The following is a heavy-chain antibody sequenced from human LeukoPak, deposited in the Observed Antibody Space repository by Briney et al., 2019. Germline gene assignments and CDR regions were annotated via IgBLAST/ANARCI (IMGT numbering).Heavy chain of an antibody. CDR1: GFTLSGYE. J-gene: IGHJ4*02. Sequence: GGSLRVSCAASGFTLSGYEVNWVRQAPGKGLEWLSYISSSGNTYYYADSVKGRFTISRDNAKNLLYLQMNSLRAEDTAIYYCSRESRTTGTYYFDLWGQGTLVTVSS. D-gene: IGHD2-8*02. V-gene: IGHV3-48*03. CDR3: SRESRTTGTYYFDL. CDR2: ISSSGNTY.